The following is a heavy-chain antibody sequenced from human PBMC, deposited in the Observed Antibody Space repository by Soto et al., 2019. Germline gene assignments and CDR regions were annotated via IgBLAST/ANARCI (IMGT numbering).Heavy chain of an antibody. Sequence: QVQLQESGPGLVKPSETLSLTCTVSGGSIRSHYWSWIRQPPGKGLEWIGYMYYSGTTNYNPSLKRRVILSVDTSKNQFSLKLSSVTAADTAVYYCARHGDCSSISCSYFHYMDVWGKGTTVTVSS. D-gene: IGHD2-2*01. J-gene: IGHJ6*03. V-gene: IGHV4-59*08. CDR3: ARHGDCSSISCSYFHYMDV. CDR1: GGSIRSHY. CDR2: MYYSGTT.